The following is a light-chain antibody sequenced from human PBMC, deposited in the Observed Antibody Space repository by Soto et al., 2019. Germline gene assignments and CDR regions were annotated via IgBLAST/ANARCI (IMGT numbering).Light chain of an antibody. V-gene: IGKV1-39*01. Sequence: DIQMAQSPSSLSASVGDRVTSTCRASQGIANYLNWYQQKPGKAPKLLIYGASSLQSGVPSKFSGSGSGTDFTLTISSLQPEDFATYYCQQSFNNPRTFGQATKVDIK. CDR1: QGIANY. CDR3: QQSFNNPRT. J-gene: IGKJ1*01. CDR2: GAS.